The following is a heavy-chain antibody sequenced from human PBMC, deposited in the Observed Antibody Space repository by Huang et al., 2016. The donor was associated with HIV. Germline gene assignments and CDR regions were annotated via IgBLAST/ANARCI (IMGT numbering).Heavy chain of an antibody. CDR1: GDSINSNTFY. D-gene: IGHD3-3*01. CDR2: IYYSGTT. V-gene: IGHV4-39*02. J-gene: IGHJ1*01. CDR3: ARTGVAVSDDPEYFQH. Sequence: LQESGPGLVGPSETLSLTCAVSGDSINSNTFYWGWIRRPPGKALEWIGSIYYSGTTVYKPALKRRARIAVDASKNRIFLHLRSVTAADTGVYYCARTGVAVSDDPEYFQHWGQGALGTIS.